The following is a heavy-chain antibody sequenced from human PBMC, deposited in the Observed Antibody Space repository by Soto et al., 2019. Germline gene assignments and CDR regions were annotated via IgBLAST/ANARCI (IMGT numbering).Heavy chain of an antibody. CDR2: ISSSGSTI. CDR1: GFTFLDYY. J-gene: IGHJ4*02. CDR3: ARVPGSGYDKREGWG. V-gene: IGHV3-11*01. D-gene: IGHD5-12*01. Sequence: QVQLLESGGGLVKPGGSLRLSCAASGFTFLDYYMSCFRQAPGKGLEWVSYISSSGSTIYYADSVKGRFTISRDNAKNSLCLQMTSLRAEDTAVYYCARVPGSGYDKREGWGGGQGTLVTVSS.